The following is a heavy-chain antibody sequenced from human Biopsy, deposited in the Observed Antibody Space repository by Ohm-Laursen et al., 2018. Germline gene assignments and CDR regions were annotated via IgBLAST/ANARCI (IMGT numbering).Heavy chain of an antibody. CDR2: ISGSGGTT. D-gene: IGHD2-21*01. V-gene: IGHV3-23*01. CDR1: GFTFSSYA. Sequence: SLRLSCTAPGFTFSSYAMSWVRQAPGKGLEWVSGISGSGGTTDYAGSVKGRFTISRDNSRNTLYLQMNSLRAEDTAVYFCTNHYCGGITCLMNFWGQGTLVTVSS. CDR3: TNHYCGGITCLMNF. J-gene: IGHJ4*02.